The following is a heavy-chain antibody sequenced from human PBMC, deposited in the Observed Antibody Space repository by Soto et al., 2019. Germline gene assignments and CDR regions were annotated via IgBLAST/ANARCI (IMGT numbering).Heavy chain of an antibody. V-gene: IGHV4-59*08. D-gene: IGHD6-19*01. CDR2: VYYSGST. J-gene: IGHJ4*02. Sequence: SETLSLTCTVSGGSIRNYYWSWIRQPPGKGLEWIGYVYYSGSTNYNPSLKSRVTLSVDTSKNQFSLKLNSVTAADTAVYFCARQEGYTSGWYPFDYWGQGALVTVSS. CDR1: GGSIRNYY. CDR3: ARQEGYTSGWYPFDY.